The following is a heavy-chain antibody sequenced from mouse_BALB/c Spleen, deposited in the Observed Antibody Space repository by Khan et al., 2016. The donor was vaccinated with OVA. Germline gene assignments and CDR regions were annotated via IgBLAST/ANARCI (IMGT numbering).Heavy chain of an antibody. CDR3: ARKNYYGYAMDY. J-gene: IGHJ4*01. Sequence: EVQLQESGPGLVKPSQSLSLTCTVTGYSITSDYAWDWIRQFPGNKLEWMGYISDGGSTSYNPSFKSRISITRDTSKNPFFLQLNSVTTEDTATYYCARKNYYGYAMDYWGQGTSVTVSS. D-gene: IGHD1-1*01. CDR1: GYSITSDYA. V-gene: IGHV3-2*02. CDR2: ISDGGST.